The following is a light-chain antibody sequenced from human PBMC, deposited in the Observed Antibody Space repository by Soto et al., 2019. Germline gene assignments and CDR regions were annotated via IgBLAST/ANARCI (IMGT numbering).Light chain of an antibody. J-gene: IGLJ2*01. CDR3: SSYTTSTTVI. Sequence: QSVLTQPASVSGSPGQPITISCTGTSSDIGNFNFVSWYKQHPGNAPELMIYEVSNRPSGVSNRFSGSKSGNTASLTISGLQSEDEADYYCSSYTTSTTVIFGGGTKLTV. CDR1: SSDIGNFNF. V-gene: IGLV2-14*01. CDR2: EVS.